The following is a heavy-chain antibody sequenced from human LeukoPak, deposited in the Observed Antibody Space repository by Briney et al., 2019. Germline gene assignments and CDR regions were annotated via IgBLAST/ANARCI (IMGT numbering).Heavy chain of an antibody. V-gene: IGHV1-69*13. CDR2: IIPIFGTA. CDR1: GGTFSSYA. D-gene: IGHD6-19*01. Sequence: ASVKVSCKASGGTFSSYAISWVRQAPGQGLEWMGGIIPIFGTANYAQKFQGRVTITADESTSTAYMELSSLRSEDTAVYYCASGPYSSGWYGYYYGMDVWGQGTTVIVSS. J-gene: IGHJ6*02. CDR3: ASGPYSSGWYGYYYGMDV.